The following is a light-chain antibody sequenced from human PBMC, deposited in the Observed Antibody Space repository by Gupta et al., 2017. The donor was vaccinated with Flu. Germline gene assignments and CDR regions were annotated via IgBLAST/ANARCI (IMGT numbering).Light chain of an antibody. Sequence: DIVMTQTPLSLSVTPGQPASISCKSSQILLHNDGMTYFQWYLQKPGQPPQLLIYEVSKRFSGVPDRFSGSGSGKDLTLKISRVEAEDVVVYYCMRSVHCRTFGQGTKVEIK. CDR1: QILLHNDGMTY. CDR3: MRSVHCRT. CDR2: EVS. J-gene: IGKJ1*01. V-gene: IGKV2D-29*01.